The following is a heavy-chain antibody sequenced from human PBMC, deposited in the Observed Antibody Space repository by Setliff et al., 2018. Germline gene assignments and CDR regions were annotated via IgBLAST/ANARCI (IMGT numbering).Heavy chain of an antibody. CDR1: GFTFSDYY. Sequence: GGSLRLSCAASGFTFSDYYMSWIRQAPGKGLEWVSMISGSAQTTYYADSVKGRFTISRDNSKNTVYLEMNSLRAEDTAVYYCAKRGPYCSGGTCHYYFDYWGQGTLVTVSS. V-gene: IGHV3-23*01. CDR2: ISGSAQTT. J-gene: IGHJ4*02. CDR3: AKRGPYCSGGTCHYYFDY. D-gene: IGHD2-15*01.